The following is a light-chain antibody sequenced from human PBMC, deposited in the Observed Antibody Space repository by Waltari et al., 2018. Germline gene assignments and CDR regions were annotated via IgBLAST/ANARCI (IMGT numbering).Light chain of an antibody. CDR3: QQYNDCPLP. J-gene: IGKJ5*01. V-gene: IGKV3-15*01. CDR1: QSVSRN. CDR2: GVS. Sequence: EIVMTPTPATLSVSPGERATLSCRASQSVSRNVAWYQQNPGQAPKLLIYGVSTRATGIPARFSGSGSGTEFTLTISSLQSEDFAVYYCQQYNDCPLPFGQGTRLDIK.